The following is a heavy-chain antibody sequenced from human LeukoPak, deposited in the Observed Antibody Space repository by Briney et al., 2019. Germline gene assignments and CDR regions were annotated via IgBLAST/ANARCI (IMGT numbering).Heavy chain of an antibody. J-gene: IGHJ3*02. CDR2: IRSSSTTI. D-gene: IGHD2-8*02. V-gene: IGHV3-48*01. CDR1: GFTFSSYE. CDR3: ARGKRTGYDI. Sequence: GGSLRLSCAASGFTFSSYEMNWVRQAPGKGLKWVSYIRSSSTTIYYADSVTGRFTISRDNAKNSLYLQMNSLRAEDTAVYYCARGKRTGYDIWGQGTMVTVP.